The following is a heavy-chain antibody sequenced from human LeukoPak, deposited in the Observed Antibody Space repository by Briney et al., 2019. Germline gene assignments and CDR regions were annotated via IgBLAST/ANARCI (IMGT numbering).Heavy chain of an antibody. CDR3: ARGHGRPRSSWLVGVYYYYYYMDV. CDR1: GYTFTSYD. Sequence: ASVKVSCKASGYTFTSYDINWVRQATGQGREWMGWMNPHSGSTGYAQKFQGRVTMTRNTSISTAYMELSSLRSEDTAVYYCARGHGRPRSSWLVGVYYYYYYMDVWGKGATVTVSS. V-gene: IGHV1-8*01. D-gene: IGHD6-13*01. J-gene: IGHJ6*03. CDR2: MNPHSGST.